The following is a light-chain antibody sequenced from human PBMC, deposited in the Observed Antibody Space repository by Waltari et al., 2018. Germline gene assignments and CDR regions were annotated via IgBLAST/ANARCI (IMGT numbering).Light chain of an antibody. V-gene: IGKV3-20*01. Sequence: EIVLTQSPGTLSLSPGERATLSCRASQSVCRSFAWYQQKPGQAPRLLRYDASSRATGIPDRFSGSGSGTDFSLTISRLEPEDFAVYYCQKYVSLPATFGQGTKVEIK. CDR3: QKYVSLPAT. CDR2: DAS. J-gene: IGKJ1*01. CDR1: QSVCRS.